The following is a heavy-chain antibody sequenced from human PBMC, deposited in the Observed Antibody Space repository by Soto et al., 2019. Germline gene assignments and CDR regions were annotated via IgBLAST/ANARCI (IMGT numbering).Heavy chain of an antibody. CDR2: IKSKPDGGTT. CDR3: SSNILLMMYANDLFDY. CDR1: GFTFNNAW. V-gene: IGHV3-15*07. J-gene: IGHJ4*02. Sequence: GGSLRLSCAASGFTFNNAWMHWVRQAPGKGLEWVGRIKSKPDGGTTDYAAPVKGRFTLSRDDSKNTVYLQMNSLKTEDTAVYYCSSNILLMMYANDLFDYWGQGTLVTVSS. D-gene: IGHD2-8*01.